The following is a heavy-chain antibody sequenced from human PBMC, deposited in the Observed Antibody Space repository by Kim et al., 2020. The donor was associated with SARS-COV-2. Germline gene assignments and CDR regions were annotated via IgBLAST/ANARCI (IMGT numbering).Heavy chain of an antibody. Sequence: ASVKVSCKASGYTFTGYYMHWVRQAPGQGLEWMGRINPNSGGTNYAQKFQGRVTMTRDTSISTAYMELSRLRSDDTAVYYCAEGWGEMMGSWTNWFDPWGQGTLVTVSS. CDR2: INPNSGGT. D-gene: IGHD6-13*01. CDR3: AEGWGEMMGSWTNWFDP. V-gene: IGHV1-2*06. CDR1: GYTFTGYY. J-gene: IGHJ5*02.